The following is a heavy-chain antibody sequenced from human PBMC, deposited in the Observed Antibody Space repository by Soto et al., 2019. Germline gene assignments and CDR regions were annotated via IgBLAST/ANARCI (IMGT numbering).Heavy chain of an antibody. D-gene: IGHD2-8*02. CDR1: GGSFSGYY. J-gene: IGHJ4*02. V-gene: IGHV4-34*01. CDR3: ARDKITGLFDY. Sequence: QVQLQQWGAGLLKPSETLSLTCAVYGGSFSGYYWTWIRQPPGTGLELIGEINHSGSTNYNPSLKTRVTITVDTSTNQFSLKLTSVTAAVTAVYYCARDKITGLFDYWGQGTLVTVSS. CDR2: INHSGST.